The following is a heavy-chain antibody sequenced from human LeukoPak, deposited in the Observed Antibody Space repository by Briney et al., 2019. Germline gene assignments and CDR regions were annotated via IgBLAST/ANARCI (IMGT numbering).Heavy chain of an antibody. V-gene: IGHV3-21*01. CDR3: ARDHNLVARGFFDY. J-gene: IGHJ4*02. CDR2: ISSSSSYI. Sequence: GGSLRLSCAASGFTFSSYSMKWVRQAPGKGLEWVSSISSSSSYIYYADSVKGRFTISRDNAKNSLYLQMNSLRAEDTAVYYCARDHNLVARGFFDYWGQGTLVTVSS. D-gene: IGHD2-15*01. CDR1: GFTFSSYS.